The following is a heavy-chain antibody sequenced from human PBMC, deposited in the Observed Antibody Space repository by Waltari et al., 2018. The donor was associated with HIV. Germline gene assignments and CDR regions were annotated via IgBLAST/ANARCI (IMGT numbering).Heavy chain of an antibody. CDR3: ARGVRDVNMMLVVLGFIYCFDY. CDR2: INHSGSA. Sequence: DYYWTWIRQPPGKGLEWIGEINHSGSANYNPSLKSRVTISVDTSKNQFSLKLNSVTAADTAVYYCARGVRDVNMMLVVLGFIYCFDYWGQGTLVTVSS. V-gene: IGHV4-34*01. D-gene: IGHD3-22*01. CDR1: DYY. J-gene: IGHJ4*02.